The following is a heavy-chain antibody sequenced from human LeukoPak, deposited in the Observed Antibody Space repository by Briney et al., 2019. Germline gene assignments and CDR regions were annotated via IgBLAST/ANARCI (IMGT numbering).Heavy chain of an antibody. J-gene: IGHJ4*02. CDR1: GGSISSYY. CDR2: IYYSGST. Sequence: SETLSLTCTVSGGSISSYYWSWVRQPPGKGLEWIGYIYYSGSTNYNPSLKSRVTISVDTSKNQFSLKLSSVTAADTAVYYCARAPPPRYSYGFYFDYWGQGTLVTVSS. V-gene: IGHV4-59*01. D-gene: IGHD5-18*01. CDR3: ARAPPPRYSYGFYFDY.